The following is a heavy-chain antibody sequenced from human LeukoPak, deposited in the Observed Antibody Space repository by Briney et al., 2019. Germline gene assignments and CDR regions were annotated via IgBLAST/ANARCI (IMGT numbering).Heavy chain of an antibody. CDR2: ITGSTGST. CDR1: GFTFSSYA. Sequence: GGSLRLSCAASGFTFSSYAMTWVRQPPGKGLEGVSSITGSTGSTYYADSVKGRFTISRDNSKNTLYLQMNSLGAEDTAVYYCAKRYSGNSGLYNFDYWGQGTLVTVSS. CDR3: AKRYSGNSGLYNFDY. J-gene: IGHJ4*02. V-gene: IGHV3-23*01. D-gene: IGHD1-26*01.